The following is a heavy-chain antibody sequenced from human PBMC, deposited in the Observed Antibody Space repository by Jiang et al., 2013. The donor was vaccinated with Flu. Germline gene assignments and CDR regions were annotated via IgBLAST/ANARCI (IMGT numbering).Heavy chain of an antibody. CDR3: ASTAHDCSGGSCYWDY. V-gene: IGHV1-69*04. D-gene: IGHD2-15*01. J-gene: IGHJ4*02. Sequence: SGAEVKKPGSSVKVSCKASGGTFSSYAISWVRQAPGQGLEWMGRIIPILGIANYAQKFQGRVTITADKSTSTAYMELSSLRSEDTAVYYCASTAHDCSGGSCYWDYWGQGTLVTVSS. CDR1: GGTFSSYA. CDR2: IIPILGIA.